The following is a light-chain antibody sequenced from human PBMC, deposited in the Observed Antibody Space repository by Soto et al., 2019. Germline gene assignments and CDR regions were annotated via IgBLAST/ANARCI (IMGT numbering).Light chain of an antibody. CDR3: FSSTSSGTYV. CDR1: SSDVGNYKY. V-gene: IGLV2-14*01. CDR2: EVS. J-gene: IGLJ1*01. Sequence: QSVLTQPASVSGSPGQSITISCTGTSSDVGNYKYVSWYQQHPGKAPKLMIYEVSNRPSGVSNRFSGSKSGNTASLTISGLQVEDQPDYYCFSSTSSGTYVFGTGTKVTVL.